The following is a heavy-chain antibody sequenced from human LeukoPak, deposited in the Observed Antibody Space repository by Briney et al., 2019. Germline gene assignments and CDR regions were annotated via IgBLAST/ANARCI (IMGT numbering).Heavy chain of an antibody. V-gene: IGHV5-51*01. J-gene: IGHJ4*02. CDR2: IYPGDSDT. Sequence: GESLKISCKGSGYSFTSYWIGWVRQMPGKGLEWMGIIYPGDSDTRYSPSFQGQVTISADKSISTAYLQWSSLKASDTAMYYCARHVGVVGATRWAAFDYWGQGTLVTVSS. D-gene: IGHD1-26*01. CDR3: ARHVGVVGATRWAAFDY. CDR1: GYSFTSYW.